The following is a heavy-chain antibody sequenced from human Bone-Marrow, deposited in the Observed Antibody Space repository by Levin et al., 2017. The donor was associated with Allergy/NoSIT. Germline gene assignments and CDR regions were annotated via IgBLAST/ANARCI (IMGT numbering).Heavy chain of an antibody. D-gene: IGHD2-2*01. CDR3: ARGYCSSTSCYPRYSSSWPSVFDY. V-gene: IGHV3-48*03. CDR2: ISSSGSTI. CDR1: GFTFSSYE. Sequence: PGGSLRLSCAASGFTFSSYEMNWVRQAPGKGLEWVSYISSSGSTIYYADSVKGRFTISRDNAKNSLYLQMNSLRAEDTAVYYCARGYCSSTSCYPRYSSSWPSVFDYWGQGTLVTVSS. J-gene: IGHJ4*02.